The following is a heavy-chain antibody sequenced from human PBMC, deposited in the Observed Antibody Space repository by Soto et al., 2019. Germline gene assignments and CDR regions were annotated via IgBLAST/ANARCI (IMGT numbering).Heavy chain of an antibody. Sequence: EVQLVESGGGLIQPGGSLRLSCAVSGFTVSNNYMSWVRQAPGKGLEGVSVIYSGGYTAYGDSVKGRFTISRDNSKEQLHFKMNGRRPDAGAVFCGATQPGGGGYWGQGTLVTVSS. J-gene: IGHJ4*02. CDR2: IYSGGYT. CDR1: GFTVSNNY. V-gene: IGHV3-53*01. CDR3: ATQPGGGGY. D-gene: IGHD2-2*01.